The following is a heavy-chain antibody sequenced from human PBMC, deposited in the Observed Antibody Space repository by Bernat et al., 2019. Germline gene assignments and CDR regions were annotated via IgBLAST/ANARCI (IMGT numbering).Heavy chain of an antibody. CDR2: IYYSGST. CDR1: GVSISSSSYY. J-gene: IGHJ3*01. Sequence: QLQLQESGPGLVKPSETLSLTCTVSGVSISSSSYYCGWIRHPPGNGLEWIWSIYYSGSTYYNPSLKSRVTISVDKSKNQFSLKLSSVTAAETAGYYCASLGYCSSTSCYAGNMHDAF. CDR3: ASLGYCSSTSCYAGNMHDAF. D-gene: IGHD2-2*01. V-gene: IGHV4-39*01.